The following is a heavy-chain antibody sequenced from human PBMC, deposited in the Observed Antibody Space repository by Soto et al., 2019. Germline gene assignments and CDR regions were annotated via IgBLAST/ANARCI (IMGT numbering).Heavy chain of an antibody. J-gene: IGHJ6*02. V-gene: IGHV1-69*13. D-gene: IGHD3-22*01. CDR3: ARPLRDRNFYHGLAV. Sequence: GASVKVSCKASGDTFGRFTINWVRQAPGQGLEWMGGIKPISDITNYAQRFQGRVTFTADASTSTVYLELSSLRSEDTAMYYCARPLRDRNFYHGLAVWGQGTTVTVSS. CDR2: IKPISDIT. CDR1: GDTFGRFT.